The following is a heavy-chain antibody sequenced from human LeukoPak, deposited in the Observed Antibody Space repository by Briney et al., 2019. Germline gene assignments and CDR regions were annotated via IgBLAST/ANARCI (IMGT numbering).Heavy chain of an antibody. D-gene: IGHD2-15*01. CDR2: ISRTSAYI. CDR3: ARDERRYCSDGSCYPGDY. V-gene: IGHV3-21*01. CDR1: GFDFNSYA. Sequence: GGSLRLSCVASGFDFNSYAMKWVRQAPGEGLEWVAAISRTSAYIYYSDSLKGRFTVSRDNARNSVYLQMDSLRAEDTAFYYCARDERRYCSDGSCYPGDYWGQGTLVTVSS. J-gene: IGHJ4*02.